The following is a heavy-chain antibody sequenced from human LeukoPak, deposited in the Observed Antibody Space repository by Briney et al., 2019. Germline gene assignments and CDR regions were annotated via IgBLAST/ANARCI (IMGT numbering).Heavy chain of an antibody. Sequence: GESLKISCKGSGYSFTSCWIGWVRQMPGKGLEWMGIIYPGDSDTRYSPSFQGQVTISADKSISTAYLQWSSLKASDTAMYYCASGRRYYYYGMDVWGQGTTVTVSS. J-gene: IGHJ6*02. CDR1: GYSFTSCW. CDR2: IYPGDSDT. CDR3: ASGRRYYYYGMDV. V-gene: IGHV5-51*01.